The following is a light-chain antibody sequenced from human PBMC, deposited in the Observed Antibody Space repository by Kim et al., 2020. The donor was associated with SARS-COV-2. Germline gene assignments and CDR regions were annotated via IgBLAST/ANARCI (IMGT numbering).Light chain of an antibody. J-gene: IGLJ2*01. Sequence: SSELTQDPAVSVALGQTVRITCQGDSLRSYYATWYQQKPRQAPLLVIYGKNNRPSGIPDRFSGSSSGNTASLTITGAQAEDEAGYYCNSRDSSFNVVFGGGTQLTVL. CDR1: SLRSYY. CDR3: NSRDSSFNVV. V-gene: IGLV3-19*01. CDR2: GKN.